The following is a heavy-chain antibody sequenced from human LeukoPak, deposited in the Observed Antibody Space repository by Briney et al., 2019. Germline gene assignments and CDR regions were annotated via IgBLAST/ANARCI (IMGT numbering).Heavy chain of an antibody. CDR1: GGSFSGYY. V-gene: IGHV4-59*08. Sequence: SETLSLTCAVYGGSFSGYYWGWIRQPPGKGLEWIGYIYYSGSTNYNPSLKSRVTISVDTSKNQFSLKLSSVTAADTAVYYCARGDYYDSSGYYIDYWGQGTLVTVSS. CDR3: ARGDYYDSSGYYIDY. CDR2: IYYSGST. J-gene: IGHJ4*02. D-gene: IGHD3-22*01.